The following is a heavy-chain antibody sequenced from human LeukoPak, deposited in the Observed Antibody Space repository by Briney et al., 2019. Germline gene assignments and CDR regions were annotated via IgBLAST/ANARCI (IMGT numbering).Heavy chain of an antibody. CDR1: GLTVSSSY. Sequence: GGSLRLSCAVSGLTVSSSYMGWVRQAPDRGLEWVSTIYSGGSANYADSVKARFTISRDNSKNTLYLQMNSLRAEDTAVYYCAKYLTARGPPYALDVWGQGTTVTVSS. CDR2: IYSGGSA. V-gene: IGHV3-53*01. CDR3: AKYLTARGPPYALDV. D-gene: IGHD1-14*01. J-gene: IGHJ6*02.